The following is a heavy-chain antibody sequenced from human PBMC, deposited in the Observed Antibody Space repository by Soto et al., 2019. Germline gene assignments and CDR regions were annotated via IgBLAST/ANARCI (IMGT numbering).Heavy chain of an antibody. Sequence: SLRLSCAASGFTFRNYYMHWVRQAPGMGLVWVSRINGDGSSTTYADSVKGRFTISRDNARNTLYLQMNSLRAEDTAVYYCTRSNYFYDCWGQGTLVTVSS. CDR1: GFTFRNYY. J-gene: IGHJ4*02. V-gene: IGHV3-74*01. CDR2: INGDGSST. D-gene: IGHD1-26*01. CDR3: TRSNYFYDC.